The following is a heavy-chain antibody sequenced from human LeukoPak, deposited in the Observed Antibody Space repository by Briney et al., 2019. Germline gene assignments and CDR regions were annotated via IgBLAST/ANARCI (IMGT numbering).Heavy chain of an antibody. J-gene: IGHJ4*02. V-gene: IGHV3-33*06. CDR1: GFTFSSYG. CDR2: IWYDGSNK. D-gene: IGHD6-19*01. CDR3: AKDLSQQWLGYFDY. Sequence: GGSLRLSCAASGFTFSSYGMHWVRQAPGKGLEWVAVIWYDGSNKYYADSVKGRFTISRDNSKNTLYLQMNSLRAEDTAVYYCAKDLSQQWLGYFDYWGQGTLVTASS.